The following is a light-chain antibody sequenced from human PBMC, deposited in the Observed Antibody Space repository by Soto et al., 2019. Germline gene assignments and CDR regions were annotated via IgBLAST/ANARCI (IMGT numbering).Light chain of an antibody. Sequence: DIQMTQSPSTLSASVGCRFTITCRASQSISSWLAWYQQKKGKAPKLLIYKASSLESGVPSRFSGSGYGTEFNLTISSLQTDDFATYYCQQYNSYSRTFGQGTKVDIK. J-gene: IGKJ1*01. V-gene: IGKV1-5*03. CDR2: KAS. CDR1: QSISSW. CDR3: QQYNSYSRT.